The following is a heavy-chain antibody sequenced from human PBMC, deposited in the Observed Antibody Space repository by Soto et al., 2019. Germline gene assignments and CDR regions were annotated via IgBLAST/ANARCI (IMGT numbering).Heavy chain of an antibody. D-gene: IGHD3-10*01. CDR1: GGSISSGGYY. J-gene: IGHJ5*02. CDR3: ARTMVRGANWFDP. CDR2: IYYSGST. Sequence: QVQLQESGPGLVKPSQTLSLTCTVSGGSISSGGYYWSWIRKHPGKGLEWIGYIYYSGSTYYNPSLKSRVTISVDTSKNQFSLKLSSVTAADTAVYYCARTMVRGANWFDPWGQGTLVTVSS. V-gene: IGHV4-31*03.